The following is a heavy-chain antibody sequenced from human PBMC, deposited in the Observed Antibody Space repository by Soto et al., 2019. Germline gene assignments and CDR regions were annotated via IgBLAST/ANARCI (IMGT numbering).Heavy chain of an antibody. CDR1: GFTFSSYG. D-gene: IGHD2-21*01. V-gene: IGHV3-30*03. Sequence: PGGSLRLSCAASGFTFSSYGMHWVRQAPGKGLEWVAVISYDGSNKYYADSVKGRFAISRDNSKNTLYLQMDSLRAGDSGMYYCARQGRTSASSDFWGQGTLVTVSS. CDR3: ARQGRTSASSDF. CDR2: ISYDGSNK. J-gene: IGHJ4*02.